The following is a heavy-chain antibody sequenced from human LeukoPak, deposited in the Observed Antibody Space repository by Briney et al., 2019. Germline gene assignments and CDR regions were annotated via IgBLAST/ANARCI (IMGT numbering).Heavy chain of an antibody. CDR3: ARDSYLGYYGMDV. Sequence: ASVKVSCKASGYTFTGYYMHWVRQAPGQGLEWMGWINPNSGGTNYAQKFQGRVAMTRDTSISTAYMELSRLRSDDTAVYYCARDSYLGYYGMDVWGQGTTVTVSS. CDR1: GYTFTGYY. CDR2: INPNSGGT. V-gene: IGHV1-2*02. D-gene: IGHD3-10*01. J-gene: IGHJ6*02.